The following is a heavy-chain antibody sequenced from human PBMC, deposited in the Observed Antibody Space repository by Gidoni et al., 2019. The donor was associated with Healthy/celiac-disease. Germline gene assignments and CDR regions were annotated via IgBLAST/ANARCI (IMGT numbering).Heavy chain of an antibody. CDR1: GFTFTSSA. J-gene: IGHJ6*02. CDR2: IVVGSGNT. D-gene: IGHD4-4*01. CDR3: AASRRDGYSNYYYYGMDV. V-gene: IGHV1-58*02. Sequence: QMQLVQSGPEVKKPGTSVKVSCKASGFTFTSSAMQWVRQARGQRLEWIGWIVVGSGNTNYAQKFQERVTITRDMSTSTAYMELSSLRSEDTAVYYCAASRRDGYSNYYYYGMDVWGQGTTVTVSS.